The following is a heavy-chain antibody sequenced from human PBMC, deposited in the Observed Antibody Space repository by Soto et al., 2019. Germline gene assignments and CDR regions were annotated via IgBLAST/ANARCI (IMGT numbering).Heavy chain of an antibody. V-gene: IGHV3-49*03. J-gene: IGHJ4*02. Sequence: GGSLRLSCTGSGFPFGNFLMSWFRQAPGKGLEWVGFIRSQPYGGTTQYAASVRGRFTISRDDSKGILYLQMDSLKTEDSGVYYCIGSFPFWGQGPPVTVFS. CDR1: GFPFGNFL. CDR3: IGSFPF. CDR2: IRSQPYGGTT. D-gene: IGHD3-10*01.